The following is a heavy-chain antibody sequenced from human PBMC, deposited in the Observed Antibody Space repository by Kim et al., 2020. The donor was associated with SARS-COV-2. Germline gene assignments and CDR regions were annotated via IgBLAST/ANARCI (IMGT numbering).Heavy chain of an antibody. CDR2: ISAYNGNT. Sequence: ASVKVSCKASGYTFTSYGISWVRQAPGQGLEWMGWISAYNGNTNYAQKLQGRDTMTTDTSTSTAYMELRSLRSDDTAVYYCARVGFAIGSYDAFDIWGQGTMVTVSS. CDR3: ARVGFAIGSYDAFDI. CDR1: GYTFTSYG. J-gene: IGHJ3*02. D-gene: IGHD1-26*01. V-gene: IGHV1-18*04.